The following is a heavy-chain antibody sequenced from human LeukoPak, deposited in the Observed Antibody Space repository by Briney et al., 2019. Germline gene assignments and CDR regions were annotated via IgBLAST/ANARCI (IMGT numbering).Heavy chain of an antibody. J-gene: IGHJ4*02. D-gene: IGHD1-26*01. CDR1: GGSFSGYY. Sequence: SETLSLTCAVYGGSFSGYYWSWIRQPPGKGLEWIGSIYYSGSPYYNPSLKSRVTISVDTSKNQFSLKLSSVTAADTAVYYCASGRGSYYGTFYFDYWGQGTLVTVSS. CDR2: IYYSGSP. V-gene: IGHV4-34*01. CDR3: ASGRGSYYGTFYFDY.